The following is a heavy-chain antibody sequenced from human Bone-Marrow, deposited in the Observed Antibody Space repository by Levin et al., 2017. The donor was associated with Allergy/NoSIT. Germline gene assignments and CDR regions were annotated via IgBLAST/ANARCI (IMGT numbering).Heavy chain of an antibody. CDR1: GGSISSYY. CDR3: ASLGDYEDY. J-gene: IGHJ4*02. D-gene: IGHD4-17*01. V-gene: IGHV4-59*01. Sequence: SQTLSLTCPVSGGSISSYYWSWIRQPPGKGLEWIGYIHKSGSTDQNPSLTSRVALSVDTSKNQFSLKISSVTAADTAVYYCASLGDYEDYWGQGTLVTV. CDR2: IHKSGST.